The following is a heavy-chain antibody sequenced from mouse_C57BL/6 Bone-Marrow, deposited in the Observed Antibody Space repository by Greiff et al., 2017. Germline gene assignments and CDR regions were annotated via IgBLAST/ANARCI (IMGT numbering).Heavy chain of an antibody. CDR3: ARGDYDDFDY. D-gene: IGHD2-4*01. Sequence: VKLQESGAELVKPGASVKISCKASGYAFSSYWMNWVKQRPGKGLEWIGQIYPGDGDTNYNGKFKGKATLTADKSSSTAYMQLSSLTSEDSAVXFCARGDYDDFDYWGQGTTLTVSS. CDR2: IYPGDGDT. CDR1: GYAFSSYW. J-gene: IGHJ2*01. V-gene: IGHV1-80*01.